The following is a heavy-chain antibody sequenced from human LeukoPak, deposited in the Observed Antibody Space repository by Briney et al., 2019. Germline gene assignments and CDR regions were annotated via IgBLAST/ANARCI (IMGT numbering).Heavy chain of an antibody. J-gene: IGHJ4*02. V-gene: IGHV3-30*04. CDR3: ARDARYYDSSGYPGDY. Sequence: GGSLRLSCAASGFDFSSYVMHWVRQAPGKGLEWVAVMSHDGSNEYYADSVKGRFTISRDNSKNTLSLQMNSLRAEDTAVYYCARDARYYDSSGYPGDYWGQGTLVTVSS. D-gene: IGHD3-22*01. CDR2: MSHDGSNE. CDR1: GFDFSSYV.